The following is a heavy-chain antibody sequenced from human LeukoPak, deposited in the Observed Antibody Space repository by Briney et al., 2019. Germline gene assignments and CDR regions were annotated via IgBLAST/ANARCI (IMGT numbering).Heavy chain of an antibody. J-gene: IGHJ4*02. Sequence: ESGPTLVNPTQTLTLTCTFSGFSLTTTGVGVGWIRQPPGEALEWLALIYWDDDRRYSPSLKSRLTITKDASNNHVVLTLTNMDPVDTATYYCALVVVVPATRLSYYFDFWGQGTLVTVSS. CDR2: IYWDDDR. V-gene: IGHV2-5*02. D-gene: IGHD2-2*01. CDR1: GFSLTTTGVG. CDR3: ALVVVVPATRLSYYFDF.